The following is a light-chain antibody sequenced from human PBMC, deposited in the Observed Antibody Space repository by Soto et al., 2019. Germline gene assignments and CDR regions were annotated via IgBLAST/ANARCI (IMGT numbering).Light chain of an antibody. J-gene: IGKJ1*01. CDR2: KVS. V-gene: IGKV2-30*01. CDR3: MQGTHWPWT. Sequence: DVVMTQSPLSLPVTLGQPASISCRSSQSLVYSDGNTFLNWFQQRPGRSPRRLIYKVSKRDSGVPERFSGSGSGTDFTLKISRVEAGDVGVYYCMQGTHWPWTFGQGTKVDIK. CDR1: QSLVYSDGNTF.